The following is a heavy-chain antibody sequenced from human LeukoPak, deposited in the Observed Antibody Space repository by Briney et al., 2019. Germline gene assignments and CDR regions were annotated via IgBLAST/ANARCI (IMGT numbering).Heavy chain of an antibody. CDR1: GFNFINYA. Sequence: GGSLRLSCAASGFNFINYAMNWVRQAPGKGLELVSYISSGGATVLYADSVKGRFAISRDNARDSTFLQMNNLTAEDAAIYFCARDKIEGSDNWYTEYFQHWGQGTLVTVSS. V-gene: IGHV3-48*03. CDR3: ARDKIEGSDNWYTEYFQH. D-gene: IGHD1-1*01. CDR2: ISSGGATV. J-gene: IGHJ1*01.